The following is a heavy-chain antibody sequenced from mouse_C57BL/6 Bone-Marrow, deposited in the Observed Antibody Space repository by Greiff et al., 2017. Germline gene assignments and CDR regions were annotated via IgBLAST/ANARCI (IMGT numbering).Heavy chain of an antibody. D-gene: IGHD1-2*01. CDR2: ISDGGGYT. J-gene: IGHJ4*01. V-gene: IGHV5-4*01. CDR3: ARDGYPMDY. Sequence: EVHLVESGGGLVKPGGSLKLSCAASGFTFSSYAMSWVGQTPEKRLEWVATISDGGGYTYYPSNVKGGFTISRDKAKNNLYLQMSHLKSEDTAMYYCARDGYPMDYWGQGTSVTVSS. CDR1: GFTFSSYA.